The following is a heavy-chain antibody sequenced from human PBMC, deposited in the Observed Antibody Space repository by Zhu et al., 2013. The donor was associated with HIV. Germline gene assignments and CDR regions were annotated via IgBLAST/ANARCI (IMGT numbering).Heavy chain of an antibody. CDR2: ISGYNGNT. D-gene: IGHD2-2*01. CDR1: GYSFGTYA. J-gene: IGHJ1*01. V-gene: IGHV1-18*01. CDR3: ARGVVTDPRSAFQY. Sequence: QVQLIQSGAEVKKPGASVKVSCKASGYSFGTYAISWVRQAPGQGLEWMGWISGYNGNTKYAQNLLGRVTMTTDTSTSTAYMELRSLRSDDTAVYFCARGVVTDPRSAFQYWGQGTLVTVSS.